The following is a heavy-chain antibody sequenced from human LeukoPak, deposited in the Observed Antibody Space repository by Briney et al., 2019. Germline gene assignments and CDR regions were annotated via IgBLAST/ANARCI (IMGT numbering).Heavy chain of an antibody. CDR3: ATTNYGDYNWFDP. D-gene: IGHD4-17*01. Sequence: PSETLSLTCTVSGVSVSSGSYYWSWIRQPPGQGLEWIGYIYYSGSTKHNPSLKSRVTMSVDTSKNQFSLKMTSVTAADTAVYYCATTNYGDYNWFDPWGQGTLVTVSS. CDR1: GVSVSSGSYY. CDR2: IYYSGST. J-gene: IGHJ5*02. V-gene: IGHV4-61*01.